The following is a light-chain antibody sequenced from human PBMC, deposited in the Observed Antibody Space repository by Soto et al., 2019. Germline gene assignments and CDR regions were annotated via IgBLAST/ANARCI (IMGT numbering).Light chain of an antibody. V-gene: IGKV3-15*01. CDR2: DTS. J-gene: IGKJ4*01. CDR3: QPYNNWPLT. CDR1: QGIGDT. Sequence: EIVLTQSPDTVSSFPGERVTLSCRASQGIGDTLAWYQHKPGQTPRLLIYDTSTRATGVPTRFSGSRSGAEFTLTINSLQSEDFAVYYCQPYNNWPLTFGGGTKVDIK.